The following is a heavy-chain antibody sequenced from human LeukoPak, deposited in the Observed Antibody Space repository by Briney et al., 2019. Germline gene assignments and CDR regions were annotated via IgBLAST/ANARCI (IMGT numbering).Heavy chain of an antibody. CDR3: AKINRHYYDSSGYSDAHDAFDI. CDR2: ISGSGGST. CDR1: GFTFSSYA. J-gene: IGHJ3*02. D-gene: IGHD3-22*01. Sequence: GGSLRLSCAASGFTFSSYAMSWVRQAPGRGLEWVSAISGSGGSTYYADSVKGRFTISRDNSKNTLYLQMNSLRAEDTAVYYCAKINRHYYDSSGYSDAHDAFDIWGQGTMVTVSS. V-gene: IGHV3-23*01.